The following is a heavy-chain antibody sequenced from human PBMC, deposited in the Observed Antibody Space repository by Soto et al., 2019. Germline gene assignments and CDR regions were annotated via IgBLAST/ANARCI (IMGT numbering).Heavy chain of an antibody. V-gene: IGHV3-33*01. J-gene: IGHJ6*02. D-gene: IGHD2-2*01. CDR1: GFTFSSYG. Sequence: GGSLRLSCAASGFTFSSYGMHWVRQAPGKGLEWVAVIWYDGSNKYYADSVKGRFTISRDNSKNTLYLQMNSLRAEDTAVYYCARDRGPAARNYYYYGMDVWGQGTTVTVSS. CDR2: IWYDGSNK. CDR3: ARDRGPAARNYYYYGMDV.